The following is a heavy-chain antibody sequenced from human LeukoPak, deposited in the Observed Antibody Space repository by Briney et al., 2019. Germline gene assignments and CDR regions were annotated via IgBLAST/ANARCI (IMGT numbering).Heavy chain of an antibody. CDR1: GDSISSNY. J-gene: IGHJ3*02. Sequence: SETLSLTCLVSGDSISSNYWSWIRQPAGKGLEWIGRIYTSGSTNYNPSLKSRVTMSVDTSKNQFSLKLSSVTAADTAVYYCARGYCTSSSCFRYAFDIWGQGTMVTVSS. CDR2: IYTSGST. CDR3: ARGYCTSSSCFRYAFDI. D-gene: IGHD2-2*01. V-gene: IGHV4-4*07.